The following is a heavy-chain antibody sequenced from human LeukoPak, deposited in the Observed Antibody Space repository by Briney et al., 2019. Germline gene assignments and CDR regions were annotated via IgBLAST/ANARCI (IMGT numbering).Heavy chain of an antibody. CDR2: IIPILGIA. V-gene: IGHV1-69*04. D-gene: IGHD4/OR15-4a*01. CDR3: AIGPVGAYYFDY. CDR1: GGTFSSYA. Sequence: SVKVSCKASGGTFSSYAISWVRQAPGQGLEWMGRIIPILGIANYAQKFQGRVTMTEDTSTDTAYMELSSLRSEDTAVYYCAIGPVGAYYFDYWGQGTLVTVSS. J-gene: IGHJ4*02.